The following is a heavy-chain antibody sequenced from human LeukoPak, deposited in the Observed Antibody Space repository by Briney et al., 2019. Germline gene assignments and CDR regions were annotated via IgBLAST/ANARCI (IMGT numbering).Heavy chain of an antibody. V-gene: IGHV3-21*01. J-gene: IGHJ4*02. D-gene: IGHD6-13*01. CDR3: AREGSSSWYDY. CDR1: GFTLSSYN. CDR2: ISSSSSYI. Sequence: PGGSLRLSCVASGFTLSSYNMNWVRQAPGKGLEWVSSISSSSSYIYYADPVKGRFTISRDNAKNSLYLQMNSLRAEDTAVYYCAREGSSSWYDYWGQGTLVTVSS.